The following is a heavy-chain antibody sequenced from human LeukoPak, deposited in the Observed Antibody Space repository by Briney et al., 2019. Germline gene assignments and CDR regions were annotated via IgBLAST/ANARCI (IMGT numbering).Heavy chain of an antibody. CDR2: ISSSSSYI. V-gene: IGHV3-21*01. Sequence: GGSLRLSCAASGFIFNKHAMSWVRQAPGKGLEWVSSISSSSSYIYYADSVKGRFTISRDNAKNSLYLQMNSLRAEDTAVYYCARATPDYYDSTDGMDVWGQGTTVTVSS. CDR1: GFIFNKHA. D-gene: IGHD3-22*01. CDR3: ARATPDYYDSTDGMDV. J-gene: IGHJ6*02.